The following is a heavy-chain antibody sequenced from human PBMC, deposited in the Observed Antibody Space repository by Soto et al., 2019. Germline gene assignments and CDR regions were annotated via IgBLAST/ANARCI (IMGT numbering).Heavy chain of an antibody. D-gene: IGHD4-17*01. CDR2: IYYSGST. J-gene: IGHJ4*02. CDR1: GGSISSGGYY. V-gene: IGHV4-31*03. CDR3: ERVKMTTVTIGY. Sequence: PSEILSLTCTVSGGSISSGGYYWSWIRQHPGKGLEWIGYIYYSGSTYYNPSLKSRVTISVDTSKNQFSLKLSSVTAADTAVYYCERVKMTTVTIGYWGQGTLVTVSS.